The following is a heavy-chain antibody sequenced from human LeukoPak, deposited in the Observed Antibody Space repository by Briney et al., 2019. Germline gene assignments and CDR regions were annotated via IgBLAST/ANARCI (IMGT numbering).Heavy chain of an antibody. D-gene: IGHD2-15*01. CDR2: IQYDGSNE. CDR1: GFTFSSYG. Sequence: PGGSLRLSCVGSGFTFSSYGMHWVRQAPGKGLEWVAYIQYDGSNEQYAHSVKGRFRISRDSSKNMLYLQMNSLRAEDTAVYYCAKDRCSDGIGCFYYYMDVWGKGTTVTISS. CDR3: AKDRCSDGIGCFYYYMDV. J-gene: IGHJ6*03. V-gene: IGHV3-30*02.